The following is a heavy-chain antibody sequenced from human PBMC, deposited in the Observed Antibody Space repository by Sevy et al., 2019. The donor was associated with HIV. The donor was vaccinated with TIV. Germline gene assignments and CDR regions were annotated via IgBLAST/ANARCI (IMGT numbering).Heavy chain of an antibody. CDR3: ARKYDSSGYFDY. CDR1: GFTFSSYA. D-gene: IGHD3-22*01. CDR2: IGGSGGSGDKT. J-gene: IGHJ4*02. V-gene: IGHV3-23*01. Sequence: GGSLRLSCAASGFTFSSYAMNWVRQAPGKGLEWVSGIGGSGGSGDKTNYADTVKGRLTISGDDSKNSLYIQLNSLRAEDTAIYYCARKYDSSGYFDYWGQGTLVTVSS.